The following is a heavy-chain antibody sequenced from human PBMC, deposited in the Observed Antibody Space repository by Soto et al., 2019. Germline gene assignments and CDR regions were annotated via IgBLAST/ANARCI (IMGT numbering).Heavy chain of an antibody. V-gene: IGHV4-31*03. CDR1: GGSISSGDYY. CDR2: IYYSGST. D-gene: IGHD3-22*01. CDR3: ARAHYHYDSSGYFRY. J-gene: IGHJ4*01. Sequence: SETLSLTCTVSGGSISSGDYYWSWIRQHPGKGLEWIGYIYYSGSTYYNPSLKSRVTISVDTSKNQFSLKLSSVTAADTAVYYSARAHYHYDSSGYFRYWGHGSLVTVSS.